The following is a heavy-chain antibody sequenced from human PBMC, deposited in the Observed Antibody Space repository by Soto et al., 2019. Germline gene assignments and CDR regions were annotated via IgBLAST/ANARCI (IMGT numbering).Heavy chain of an antibody. Sequence: GGSLRLSGAASGFSFSTYDINWVRQTPWKGLEWVSSITSSGISIYYADSVKGRFTVSRDNAKNSLYLQMNSLRAEDTAVYYCAFYEGLVFDDLGQRALVAFCS. CDR3: AFYEGLVFDD. J-gene: IGHJ4*02. V-gene: IGHV3-21*01. D-gene: IGHD3-22*01. CDR2: ITSSGISI. CDR1: GFSFSTYD.